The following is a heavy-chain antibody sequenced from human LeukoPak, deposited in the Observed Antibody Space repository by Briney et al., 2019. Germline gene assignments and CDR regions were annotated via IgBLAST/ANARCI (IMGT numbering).Heavy chain of an antibody. J-gene: IGHJ3*02. V-gene: IGHV3-53*01. Sequence: GGSLRLSCAASGFTVSSNYMSWVRQAPGKGLESVSVMYGGGSTYYADSVKGRFTISRDNSKNTLYLQMNSLRADDTAVYYCARKSGWIDLGAFDIWGQGTMVTVSS. D-gene: IGHD6-19*01. CDR3: ARKSGWIDLGAFDI. CDR1: GFTVSSNY. CDR2: MYGGGST.